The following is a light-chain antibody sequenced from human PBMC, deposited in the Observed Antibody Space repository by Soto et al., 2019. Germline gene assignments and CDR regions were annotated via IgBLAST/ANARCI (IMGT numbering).Light chain of an antibody. CDR2: GAS. CDR3: QQYGSSPT. V-gene: IGKV3-20*01. J-gene: IGKJ5*01. Sequence: EIVLTQSPGTLSLSPGERSTLSCRASQSVSSSYLAWYQQKPGQAPMLLIYGASSRATGIPDRFSGSGSGTDFTLTISRLGPEDFAVYYCQQYGSSPTFGQGTRLEIK. CDR1: QSVSSSY.